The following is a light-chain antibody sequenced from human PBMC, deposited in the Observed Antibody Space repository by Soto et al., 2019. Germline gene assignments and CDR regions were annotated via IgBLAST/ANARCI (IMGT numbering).Light chain of an antibody. CDR3: QQYHSYPIT. J-gene: IGKJ5*01. CDR1: QAVDNW. CDR2: AAS. V-gene: IGKV1D-16*01. Sequence: DIQLTQSPSSLSASIGDRATITCRASQAVDNWLAWYQQKPQKAPRCLIYAASTLQSGVPSRFSGSGSGTRFTLTISSLQPEDFGTYYCQQYHSYPITFGQGTRLEIK.